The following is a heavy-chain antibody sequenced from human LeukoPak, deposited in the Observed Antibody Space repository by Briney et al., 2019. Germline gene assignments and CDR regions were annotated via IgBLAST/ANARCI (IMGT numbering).Heavy chain of an antibody. CDR2: IYYSGST. CDR3: ASSGSFRQQLIK. V-gene: IGHV4-39*07. CDR1: GASISSNSYY. Sequence: SETPSFTCTVSGASISSNSYYWGWIRQPPGKGLKWIGSIYYSGSTYYNPSLKSRVTISVDTSKNQFSLKLSSVTAADTAVYYCASSGSFRQQLIKWGQGTLVTISS. J-gene: IGHJ4*02. D-gene: IGHD6-13*01.